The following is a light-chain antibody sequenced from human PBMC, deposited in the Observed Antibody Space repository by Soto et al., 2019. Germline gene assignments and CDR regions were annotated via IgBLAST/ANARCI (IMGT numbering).Light chain of an antibody. CDR3: AAWDDSLSGQV. J-gene: IGLJ3*02. CDR1: SSNIGSNY. Sequence: QSVLTRPPSASGTPGQRVTISCSGSSSNIGSNYVYWYQQLPGTAPKLLIYRNNQRPSGVPDRFSGSKSGTSASLAISGLRSEDEADYYCAAWDDSLSGQVFGGGTKVTVL. V-gene: IGLV1-47*01. CDR2: RNN.